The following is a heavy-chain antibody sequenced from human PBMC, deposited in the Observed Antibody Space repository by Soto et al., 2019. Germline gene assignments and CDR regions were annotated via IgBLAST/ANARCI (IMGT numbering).Heavy chain of an antibody. J-gene: IGHJ4*02. CDR3: AKEFSIAARFFDY. CDR1: GFTFSSYG. Sequence: GGSLRLSCAAFGFTFSSYGMHWVRQAPGKGLEWVAVISYDGSNKYYADSVKGRFTISRDNSKNTPYLQMNSLRAEDTAVYYCAKEFSIAARFFDYWGQGNLVTVSS. CDR2: ISYDGSNK. V-gene: IGHV3-30*18. D-gene: IGHD6-6*01.